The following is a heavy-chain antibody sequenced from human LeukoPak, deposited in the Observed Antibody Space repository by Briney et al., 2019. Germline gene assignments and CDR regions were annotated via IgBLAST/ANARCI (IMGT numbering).Heavy chain of an antibody. CDR3: AKVPGGGPTGDYYYYGMDV. J-gene: IGHJ6*02. CDR2: ISGSGGST. Sequence: GGSLRLSCAASGFTFSSYAMSWVRQAPGKGLEWVSAISGSGGSTYYADSVKGRFTISRDNSKNTLYLQMNSLSAEDTAVYSRAKVPGGGPTGDYYYYGMDVWGQGTTVTVSS. D-gene: IGHD1-14*01. CDR1: GFTFSSYA. V-gene: IGHV3-23*01.